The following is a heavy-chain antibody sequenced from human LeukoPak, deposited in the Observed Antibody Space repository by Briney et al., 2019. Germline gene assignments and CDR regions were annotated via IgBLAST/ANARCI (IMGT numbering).Heavy chain of an antibody. Sequence: SETLSLTCSVSGDSVSRSDSYWDWIRRPPGKGLEWIGTIYYSGRTYYSPSLKSRVTMSVDPSNNQFSLNLRSVTAADTAVYYCARRRYYDGSGYLEWGQGTLLSVSS. V-gene: IGHV4-39*01. J-gene: IGHJ1*01. D-gene: IGHD3-22*01. CDR3: ARRRYYDGSGYLE. CDR2: IYYSGRT. CDR1: GDSVSRSDSY.